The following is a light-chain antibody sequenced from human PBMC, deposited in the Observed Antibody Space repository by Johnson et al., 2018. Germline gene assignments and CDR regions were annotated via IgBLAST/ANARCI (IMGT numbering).Light chain of an antibody. CDR2: ENN. Sequence: QSVLTQPPSVSAALGQKVTISCSGSSSNIGNNYVSWYQQLPGTAPKLLIYENNKRPSGIPYRFSGSKSGTSATLGITGLPTGDEADYYCGTWDSSLSAGNVFGTGTKVTVL. CDR3: GTWDSSLSAGNV. CDR1: SSNIGNNY. J-gene: IGLJ1*01. V-gene: IGLV1-51*02.